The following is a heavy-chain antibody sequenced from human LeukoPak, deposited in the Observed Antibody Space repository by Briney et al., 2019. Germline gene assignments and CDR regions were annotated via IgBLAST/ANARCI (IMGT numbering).Heavy chain of an antibody. D-gene: IGHD1-7*01. V-gene: IGHV1-69*13. CDR1: GGTFSSYA. Sequence: SVKVSCKASGGTFSSYAISWVRQAPGQGLEWMGGIIAIFGTANYAQKFQSRVTITADESTSTAYMELSSLRSEDTAVYYCAGTTYYYYGMDVWGQGTTVTVSS. CDR2: IIAIFGTA. CDR3: AGTTYYYYGMDV. J-gene: IGHJ6*02.